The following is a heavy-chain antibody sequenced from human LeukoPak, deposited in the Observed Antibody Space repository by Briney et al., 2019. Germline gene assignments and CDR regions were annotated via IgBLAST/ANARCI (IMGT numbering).Heavy chain of an antibody. CDR1: GFTFSSYS. V-gene: IGHV3-21*01. Sequence: NPGGSLRLSCAASGFTFSSYSMNWVRQAPGKGLEWVSSISSSSSYIYYADSVKGRFTISRNNAKNSLYLQMNSLRAEDTAVYYCARQPVGAFDIWGQGTMVTVSS. D-gene: IGHD1-26*01. J-gene: IGHJ3*02. CDR3: ARQPVGAFDI. CDR2: ISSSSSYI.